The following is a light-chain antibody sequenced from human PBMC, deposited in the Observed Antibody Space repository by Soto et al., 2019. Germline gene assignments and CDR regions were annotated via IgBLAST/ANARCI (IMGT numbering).Light chain of an antibody. J-gene: IGKJ5*01. V-gene: IGKV1-5*03. CDR2: KAS. CDR1: QSISSY. Sequence: IQMTHSPSTLSASLGDRVTITFRASQSISSYFNWYQQKPVKAPKLLIYKASTLKSGVPSRFSGSGSGTEFTLTISSLEAEDFAVYYCQQRSNWPPITFGQGTRLEIK. CDR3: QQRSNWPPIT.